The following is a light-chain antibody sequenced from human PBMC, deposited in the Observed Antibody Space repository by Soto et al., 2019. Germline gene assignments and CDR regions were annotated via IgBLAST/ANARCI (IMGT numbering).Light chain of an antibody. CDR1: QHVTTTY. J-gene: IGKJ4*01. Sequence: IVLTQSPATLSLSPGERATLSCTASQHVTTTYIAWYQQKFGQAPRLLIYGASTRATGTPDRFTGGGFGTDFTLTISRVEPEEFAGYYCQQYDSSFTFGGGTKVEMK. CDR3: QQYDSSFT. V-gene: IGKV3-20*01. CDR2: GAS.